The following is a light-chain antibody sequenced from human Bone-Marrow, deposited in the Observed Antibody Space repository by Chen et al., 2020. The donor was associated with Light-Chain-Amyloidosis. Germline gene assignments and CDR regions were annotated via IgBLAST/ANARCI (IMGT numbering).Light chain of an antibody. J-gene: IGLJ2*01. Sequence: QSVLPQPPSASARPGQGVTISCSGRSSNIGPSYVYWYQQVPGTAPRLLIQGNDRRPSWVPDRFSGSKSGTSASLAISGLRSEDEADYYCAAWDDSLSRLLFGGGTRLTVL. V-gene: IGLV1-47*01. CDR3: AAWDDSLSRLL. CDR1: SSNIGPSY. CDR2: GND.